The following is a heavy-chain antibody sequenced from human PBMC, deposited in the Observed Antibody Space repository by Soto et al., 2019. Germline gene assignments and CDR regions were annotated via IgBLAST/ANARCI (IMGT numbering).Heavy chain of an antibody. CDR1: GGSVSSGSYY. V-gene: IGHV4-61*01. Sequence: QVQLQESGPGLVKPSETLSLTCTVSGGSVSSGSYYWSWIRQPPGKGLEWIGYIYYSGSTNYNPSLKSRVTISVDTSKNQFSLKLSSVTAADTAVYYCAREQEDPYSSSSDWFDPWGQGTLVTVSS. CDR3: AREQEDPYSSSSDWFDP. D-gene: IGHD6-6*01. CDR2: IYYSGST. J-gene: IGHJ5*02.